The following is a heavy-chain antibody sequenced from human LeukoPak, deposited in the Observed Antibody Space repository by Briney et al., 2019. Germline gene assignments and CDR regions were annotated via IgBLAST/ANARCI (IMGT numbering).Heavy chain of an antibody. J-gene: IGHJ4*02. D-gene: IGHD1-26*01. V-gene: IGHV1-24*01. CDR2: FDPEDGET. CDR3: ARDGSDPPPC. Sequence: GASVKVSCKVSGYTLTELSIHWVRQAPGKGLEWMGGFDPEDGETIYAQKFQGRVTMTTDTSTSSAYMELRSLRSDDTAVYYCARDGSDPPPCWGQGTLVTVSS. CDR1: GYTLTELS.